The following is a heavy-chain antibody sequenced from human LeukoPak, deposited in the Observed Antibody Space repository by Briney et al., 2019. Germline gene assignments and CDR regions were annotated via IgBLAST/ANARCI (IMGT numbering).Heavy chain of an antibody. D-gene: IGHD3-3*01. CDR3: ARGGGPTYYDFWSGRNYYYYMDV. CDR2: VSGSGGGA. V-gene: IGHV3-23*01. Sequence: GGSLRLSCAASGFTFTSYAMSWVRQAPGKGLQWVSAVSGSGGGAYYADSVKGRFTISRDNAKNTLYLQMNSLRAEDTAVYYCARGGGPTYYDFWSGRNYYYYMDVWAKGPRSPSP. J-gene: IGHJ6*03. CDR1: GFTFTSYA.